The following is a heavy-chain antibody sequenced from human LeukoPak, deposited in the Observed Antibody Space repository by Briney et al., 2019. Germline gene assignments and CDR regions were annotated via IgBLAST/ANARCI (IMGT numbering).Heavy chain of an antibody. CDR3: ARGRRKVNWFDP. Sequence: PSETLSLTCAVHGGSFSGYYWSWIRQPPGKGLEWIGEINHSGSTNYNPSLKSRVTISVDTSKNQFSLKPSSVTAADTAVYYCARGRRKVNWFDPWGQGTLVTVSP. V-gene: IGHV4-34*01. CDR2: INHSGST. CDR1: GGSFSGYY. J-gene: IGHJ5*02. D-gene: IGHD1-14*01.